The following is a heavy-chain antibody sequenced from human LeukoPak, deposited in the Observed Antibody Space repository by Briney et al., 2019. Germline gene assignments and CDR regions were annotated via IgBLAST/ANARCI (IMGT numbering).Heavy chain of an antibody. CDR3: ARQVRGTYGSGSYYGMDV. D-gene: IGHD3-10*01. Sequence: SETLSLTCTVSGGSISSSYWSWIRQPPGKGLEWIGYIYHSGSTNYNPSLKSRVTISVDTFKNHFSLKLTSVTAADTAVYYCARQVRGTYGSGSYYGMDVWGQGTTVTVSS. J-gene: IGHJ6*02. V-gene: IGHV4-59*08. CDR2: IYHSGST. CDR1: GGSISSSY.